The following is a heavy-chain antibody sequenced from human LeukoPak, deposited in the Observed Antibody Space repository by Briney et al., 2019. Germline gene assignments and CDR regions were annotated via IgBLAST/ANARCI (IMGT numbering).Heavy chain of an antibody. V-gene: IGHV4-31*03. CDR1: GGSISSGGYY. CDR3: ASGSPFYGMDF. J-gene: IGHJ6*02. CDR2: IYYSGST. Sequence: NPSETLSLTCTVPGGSISSGGYYWSWIRQHPGKGLEWIGYIYYSGSTYYNPSLKSRVTMSLDTSKNQFSLKLDSVTAADTAVYYCASGSPFYGMDFWGQGTTVTVSS. D-gene: IGHD6-25*01.